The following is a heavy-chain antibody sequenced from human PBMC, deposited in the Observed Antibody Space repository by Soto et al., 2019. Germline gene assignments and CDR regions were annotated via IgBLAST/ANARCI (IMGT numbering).Heavy chain of an antibody. D-gene: IGHD3-3*01. CDR3: ASALADFWSGYYADNDAFDI. Sequence: QVQLVQSGAEVKKPGSSVKVSCKASGGTFSSYTISWVRQAPGQGLEWMGRIIPILGIANYAQKFQGSVTITADKSTSTAYMELSSLRSEDTAVYYCASALADFWSGYYADNDAFDIWGQGRMVTVSS. CDR2: IIPILGIA. V-gene: IGHV1-69*02. CDR1: GGTFSSYT. J-gene: IGHJ3*02.